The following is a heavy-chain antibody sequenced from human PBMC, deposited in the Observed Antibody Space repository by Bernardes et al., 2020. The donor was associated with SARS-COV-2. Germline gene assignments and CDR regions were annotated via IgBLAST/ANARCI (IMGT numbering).Heavy chain of an antibody. CDR3: ARDYGSGIRYYYGMDV. Sequence: GGSLRLSCAASGFTFSSYEMNWVRQAPGKGLEWVSYISSSGSTIYYADSVKGRFTISRDNAKNSLYLQMNSLRAEDTAVYYCARDYGSGIRYYYGMDVWGQGTTVTVSS. V-gene: IGHV3-48*03. D-gene: IGHD3-10*01. J-gene: IGHJ6*02. CDR2: ISSSGSTI. CDR1: GFTFSSYE.